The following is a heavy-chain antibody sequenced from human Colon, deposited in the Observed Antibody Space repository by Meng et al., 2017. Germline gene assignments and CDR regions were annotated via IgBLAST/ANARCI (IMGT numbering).Heavy chain of an antibody. D-gene: IGHD3-22*01. CDR2: IGHSGTT. CDR3: VRSSAWVRTGFDP. J-gene: IGHJ5*02. Sequence: QPQLQESGPGLVKPSEALSLTWSVSGGSISTSGYYWGWIRPPPGTGLEWIGSIGHSGTTYYTPSVRSRVTVSIDTSKNQFSLKLTSVTAADTAVYFCVRSSAWVRTGFDPWGQGTLVTVSS. V-gene: IGHV4-39*01. CDR1: GGSISTSGYY.